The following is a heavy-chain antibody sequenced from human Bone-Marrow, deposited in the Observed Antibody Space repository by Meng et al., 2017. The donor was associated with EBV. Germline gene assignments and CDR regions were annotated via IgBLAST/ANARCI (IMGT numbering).Heavy chain of an antibody. V-gene: IGHV1-69*17. Sequence: QVQLVQSGAEVKKLGSSVKVSCKGSGDSFNNFGISWVRQAPGQGLEWMGDITPVFGVANYAESFQGRVTISADTSTRTTYMDLSSLRSDDTAVYYCVRDLWLRIGECVWGQGTLVTVSS. CDR3: VRDLWLRIGECV. J-gene: IGHJ4*02. D-gene: IGHD5-12*01. CDR1: GDSFNNFG. CDR2: ITPVFGVA.